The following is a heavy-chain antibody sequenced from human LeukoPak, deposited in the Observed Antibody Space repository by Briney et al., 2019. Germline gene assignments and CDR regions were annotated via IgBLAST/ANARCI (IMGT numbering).Heavy chain of an antibody. CDR1: GFTFSSYA. D-gene: IGHD2-2*01. J-gene: IGHJ5*02. CDR2: ISSNGGST. Sequence: GGSLRLSCSASGFTFSSYAMEWVRQAPGKGLEYDSVISSNGGSTHYVDSVKGRFTISRDNSKNMLYLQMSSLRAEDTAVYYCVKGSSTSYRYNWFDPWGQGTLVTVSS. CDR3: VKGSSTSYRYNWFDP. V-gene: IGHV3-64D*06.